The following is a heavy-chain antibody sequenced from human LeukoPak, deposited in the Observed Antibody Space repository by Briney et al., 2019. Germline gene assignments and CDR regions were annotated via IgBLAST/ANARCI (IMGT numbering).Heavy chain of an antibody. CDR2: IYSGGST. J-gene: IGHJ4*02. CDR3: AKCRYSSGWYGAY. CDR1: GFTVSSNY. Sequence: GGSLRLSCAASGFTVSSNYMSWVRQAPGKGLEWVSVIYSGGSTYYADSVKGRFTISRDNSKNTLYLQMNSLRAEDTAVYYCAKCRYSSGWYGAYWGQGTLVTVSS. D-gene: IGHD6-19*01. V-gene: IGHV3-53*01.